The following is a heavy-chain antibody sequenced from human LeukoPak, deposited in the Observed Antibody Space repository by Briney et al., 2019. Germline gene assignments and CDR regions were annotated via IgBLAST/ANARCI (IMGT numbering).Heavy chain of an antibody. CDR2: IYSGGST. Sequence: PGGSLRLSCAAPGFTVYNNHMNWVRQAPGKGLEWVSVIYSGGSTYYADSVKGRFTISKDNSKNTLYLQMSSLRADDTAVYYCARDPPLESSGGGDIWGQGTLVTVSS. CDR1: GFTVYNNH. V-gene: IGHV3-66*01. CDR3: ARDPPLESSGGGDI. J-gene: IGHJ3*02. D-gene: IGHD2-15*01.